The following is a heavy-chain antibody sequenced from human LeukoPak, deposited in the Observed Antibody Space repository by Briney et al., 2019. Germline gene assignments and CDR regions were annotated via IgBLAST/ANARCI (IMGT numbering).Heavy chain of an antibody. CDR1: GFTIMNSA. J-gene: IGHJ4*02. V-gene: IGHV3-23*01. CDR2: INGTAINT. D-gene: IGHD5-18*01. CDR3: AKDTAANFDY. Sequence: PGGSLRLSCAASGFTIMNSAMNWVRQAPGKGLEWVSAINGTAINTDYADSVKGRFTISRDSSKNTLYLQMNSLRAEDTAVYYCAKDTAANFDYWGQGTLVTVSS.